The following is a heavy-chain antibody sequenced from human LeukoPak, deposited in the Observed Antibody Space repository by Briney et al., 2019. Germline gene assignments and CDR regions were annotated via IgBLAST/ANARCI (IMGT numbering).Heavy chain of an antibody. D-gene: IGHD3-3*01. CDR2: ISAYNGNT. J-gene: IGHJ4*02. Sequence: ASVNVSCKASGYTFTSYGISWVRQAPGQGLEWVGWISAYNGNTNYAQKLQGRVTMTTDTSTSTAYMELRSLRPDDTAVYYCARVGYDFWSGYIPCFDYWGQGTLVTVSS. CDR3: ARVGYDFWSGYIPCFDY. V-gene: IGHV1-18*01. CDR1: GYTFTSYG.